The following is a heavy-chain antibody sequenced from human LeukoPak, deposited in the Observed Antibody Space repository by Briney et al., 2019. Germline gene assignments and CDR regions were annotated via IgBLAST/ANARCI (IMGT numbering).Heavy chain of an antibody. Sequence: SVKVSCKASGGTFSSYAISWVRQAPGRGLEWMGGIIPIFGTANYAQKFQGRVTITADESTSTAYMELSSLRSEDTAVYYCARSIAARRSAFDIWGQGTMVAVSS. V-gene: IGHV1-69*01. J-gene: IGHJ3*02. CDR2: IIPIFGTA. D-gene: IGHD6-6*01. CDR3: ARSIAARRSAFDI. CDR1: GGTFSSYA.